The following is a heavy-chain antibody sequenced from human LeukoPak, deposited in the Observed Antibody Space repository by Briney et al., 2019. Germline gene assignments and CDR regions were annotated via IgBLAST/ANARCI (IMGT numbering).Heavy chain of an antibody. D-gene: IGHD4-23*01. CDR3: ARGHFGYGGNLDY. CDR2: ISGSGGST. Sequence: GGSLRLSCAASGFTFSSYGMSWVRQAPGKGLEWVSAISGSGGSTYYADSVKGRFTISRDNAKNSLYLQMNSLRAEDTAVYYCARGHFGYGGNLDYWGQGTLVTVSS. V-gene: IGHV3-23*01. J-gene: IGHJ4*02. CDR1: GFTFSSYG.